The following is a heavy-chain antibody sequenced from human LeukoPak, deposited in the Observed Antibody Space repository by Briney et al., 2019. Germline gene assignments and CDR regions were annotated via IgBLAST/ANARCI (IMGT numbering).Heavy chain of an antibody. V-gene: IGHV4-39*07. CDR2: IYYSGST. CDR3: AREGSGDSSQGVWFGP. D-gene: IGHD2-15*01. Sequence: SETLSLTCTVSGGSISSSSYYWGWIRQPPGKGLEWIGSIYYSGSTYYNPSLKSRVTISVDTSKNQFSLKLSSVTAADTAVYYCAREGSGDSSQGVWFGPWGQGTLVTVSS. CDR1: GGSISSSSYY. J-gene: IGHJ5*02.